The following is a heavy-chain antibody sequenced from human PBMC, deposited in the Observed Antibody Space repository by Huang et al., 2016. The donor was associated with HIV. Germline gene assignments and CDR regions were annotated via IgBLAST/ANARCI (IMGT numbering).Heavy chain of an antibody. Sequence: QVYLVASGGGVVQPGGSLRLSCAASGFSFTNYGVHWVRLGPGKGLEWVTFIKYEGSEKQYADSGKGRFSISRDNSRNTLFVQMNSLRPEDTAVYYCSAQRRDAYKGDTFEIWGQGTVVTVSS. CDR2: IKYEGSEK. CDR1: GFSFTNYG. J-gene: IGHJ3*02. CDR3: SAQRRDAYKGDTFEI. V-gene: IGHV3-30*02. D-gene: IGHD1-1*01.